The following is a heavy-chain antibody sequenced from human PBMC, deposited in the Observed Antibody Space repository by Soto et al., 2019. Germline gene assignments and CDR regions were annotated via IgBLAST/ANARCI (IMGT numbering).Heavy chain of an antibody. Sequence: GGSLRLSCAASGFTFSGYWMSWVRQAPGKGLEWVANIKHDGSENYYVDSVKGRFTISRDNAKNSLYMQMKSLRAEDTALYYCAIVVWELHEAIDIWGQGTMVTVSS. J-gene: IGHJ3*02. CDR3: AIVVWELHEAIDI. CDR2: IKHDGSEN. D-gene: IGHD1-26*01. V-gene: IGHV3-7*01. CDR1: GFTFSGYW.